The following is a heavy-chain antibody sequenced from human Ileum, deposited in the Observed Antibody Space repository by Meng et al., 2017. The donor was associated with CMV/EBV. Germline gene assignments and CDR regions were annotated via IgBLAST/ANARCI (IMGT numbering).Heavy chain of an antibody. Sequence: QGQVVQSGAVVKKPGASVKVSCKTSGYTFTGYYIHWVRQAPGQGLEWMGWINPNTGGTNYAQNFQGRVTMTRDTSISTTYMEVNSLRSDDTAVFYCACLSGSYSLGWGQGTLVTVSS. J-gene: IGHJ4*02. CDR1: GYTFTGYY. D-gene: IGHD3-10*01. CDR2: INPNTGGT. V-gene: IGHV1-2*02. CDR3: ACLSGSYSLG.